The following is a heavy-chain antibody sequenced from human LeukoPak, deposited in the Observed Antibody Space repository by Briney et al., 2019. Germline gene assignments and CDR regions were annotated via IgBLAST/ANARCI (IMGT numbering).Heavy chain of an antibody. J-gene: IGHJ5*01. D-gene: IGHD3-22*01. Sequence: ASVTVSCKASGYTFTSHGISWVRQAPGQGLEWMGWISAYNGDTNYAQKLQGRVTMTTDTSTSTAYMELRSLRSDDTAVYYCARNYFDSSGYYSRWLDSWGQGTLVTVSS. CDR2: ISAYNGDT. CDR1: GYTFTSHG. CDR3: ARNYFDSSGYYSRWLDS. V-gene: IGHV1-18*01.